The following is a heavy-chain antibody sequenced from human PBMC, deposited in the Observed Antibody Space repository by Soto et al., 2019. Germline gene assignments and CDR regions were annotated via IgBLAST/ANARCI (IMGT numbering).Heavy chain of an antibody. CDR1: AGSISSYF. CDR3: ASTQYYDSSAYCHY. Sequence: QVQLQESGPGLVKPSETLSLTCSVSAGSISSYFWTWIRQPPGKGLEWIGYIYYTGSATYNPSLKSRVTISVDTSKNQFSLKLNSVTAADTAVYYCASTQYYDSSAYCHYWGQGTLVTVSS. J-gene: IGHJ4*02. CDR2: IYYTGSA. D-gene: IGHD3-22*01. V-gene: IGHV4-59*08.